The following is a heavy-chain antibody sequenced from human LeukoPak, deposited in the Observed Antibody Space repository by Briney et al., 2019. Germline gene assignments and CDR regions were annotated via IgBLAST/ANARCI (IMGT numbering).Heavy chain of an antibody. Sequence: ASVKVSCKASGYTFTTYDINWVRQATGQGLEWMGWMNPNSGNTGYAQKFQGRVTMTRNTSISTAYMELSSLRSEDTAVYYCARVPRRGDRFDPWGQGTLVTVSS. CDR2: MNPNSGNT. J-gene: IGHJ5*02. D-gene: IGHD3-10*01. V-gene: IGHV1-8*01. CDR3: ARVPRRGDRFDP. CDR1: GYTFTTYD.